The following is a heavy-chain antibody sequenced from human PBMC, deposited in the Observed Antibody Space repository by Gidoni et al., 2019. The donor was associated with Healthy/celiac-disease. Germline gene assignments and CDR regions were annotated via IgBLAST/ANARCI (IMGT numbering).Heavy chain of an antibody. J-gene: IGHJ5*02. V-gene: IGHV4-39*01. CDR2: IYYSGST. CDR1: GGPISSSSYY. CDR3: ARLRTYYYDSSGYYYGNWFDP. D-gene: IGHD3-22*01. Sequence: QLQLQESGPGLVKPSETLSLTCTVSGGPISSSSYYWGWIRQPPGKGLEWIGSIYYSGSTYYNPSLKSRVTISVDTSKNQFSLKLSSVTAADTAVYYCARLRTYYYDSSGYYYGNWFDPWGQGTLVTVSS.